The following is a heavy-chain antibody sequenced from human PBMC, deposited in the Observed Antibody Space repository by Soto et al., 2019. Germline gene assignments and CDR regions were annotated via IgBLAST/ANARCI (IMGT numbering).Heavy chain of an antibody. V-gene: IGHV1-3*05. CDR3: ARPIVGMFDP. D-gene: IGHD1-26*01. CDR2: INAGNGNT. J-gene: IGHJ5*02. CDR1: GYTFTSYA. Sequence: QVQLVQSGAEEKKPGASVKVSCKASGYTFTSYAMHWVRQAPGQRLEWMGWINAGNGNTKYSRKFQGRVTITRDTSASTAYMELSSLRSEDTAVYYCARPIVGMFDPWGQGTLVTVSS.